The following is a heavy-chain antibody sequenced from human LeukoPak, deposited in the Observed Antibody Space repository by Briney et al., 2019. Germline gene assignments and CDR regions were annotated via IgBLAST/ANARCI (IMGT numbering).Heavy chain of an antibody. J-gene: IGHJ6*02. CDR3: ARGGYANYYGMDV. CDR1: GFTLSNYW. CDR2: IKQDGGEK. Sequence: GGSLRLSCAASGFTLSNYWMSWVRQAPGKGLEWVANIKQDGGEKNYMDSVKGRFTISRDNAKNSLYLQMNSLRAEDTAVYYCARGGYANYYGMDVWGQGPTVTVSS. V-gene: IGHV3-7*01. D-gene: IGHD5-18*01.